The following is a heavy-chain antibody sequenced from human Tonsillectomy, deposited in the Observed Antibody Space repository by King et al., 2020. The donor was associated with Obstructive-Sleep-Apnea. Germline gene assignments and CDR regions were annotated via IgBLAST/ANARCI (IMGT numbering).Heavy chain of an antibody. V-gene: IGHV4-39*07. J-gene: IGHJ4*02. CDR1: GGSISSSSYY. D-gene: IGHD5-12*01. CDR3: ASSLVATIGYYFDY. CDR2: IYYSGST. Sequence: QLQESGPGLVKPSETLSLTCTVSGGSISSSSYYWGWIRQPPRKGLEWIGSIYYSGSTYYNPSLKSRVTISVDTSKNQFSLKLSSVTAADTAVYYCASSLVATIGYYFDYWGQGTLVTVSS.